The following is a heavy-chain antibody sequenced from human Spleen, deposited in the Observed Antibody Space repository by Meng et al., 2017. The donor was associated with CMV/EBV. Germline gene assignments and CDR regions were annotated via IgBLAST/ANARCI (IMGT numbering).Heavy chain of an antibody. J-gene: IGHJ4*02. CDR2: IIPILGLA. Sequence: SVKVSCKASGDTFSNYAISWVRQAPGQGLEWMGGIIPILGLANYAQKFQGRVTITADKSTTTAYMELSKLRPQDTAVYYCARDLSGYTSGWLSYLDSWGQGTLVTVSS. CDR1: GDTFSNYA. D-gene: IGHD6-19*01. V-gene: IGHV1-69*10. CDR3: ARDLSGYTSGWLSYLDS.